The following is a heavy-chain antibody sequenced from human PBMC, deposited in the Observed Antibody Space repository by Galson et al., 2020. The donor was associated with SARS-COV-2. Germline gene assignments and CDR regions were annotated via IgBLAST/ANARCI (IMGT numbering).Heavy chain of an antibody. V-gene: IGHV4-61*09. CDR1: GDSMSGDTYY. J-gene: IGHJ4*02. D-gene: IGHD4-17*01. CDR3: AREWSGDYSDYFDA. CDR2: IESSGST. Sequence: SETLSLTCTVSGDSMSGDTYYWSWIRPPAGQGLEWIGHIESSGSTNFNPSLKSRVSISIDTSKNQFSLKLNSVTAADTAIYYCAREWSGDYSDYFDAWGQGTLVTVSS.